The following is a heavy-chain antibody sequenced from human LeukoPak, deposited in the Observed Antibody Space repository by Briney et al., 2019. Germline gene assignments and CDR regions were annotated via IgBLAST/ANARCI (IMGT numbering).Heavy chain of an antibody. D-gene: IGHD4-17*01. CDR3: ARSNNDGDYLGVGFDY. CDR2: INTNTGNP. V-gene: IGHV7-4-1*02. Sequence: ASVTVSCMASGYTFSSYAMNWVRQAHGQGIERVGWINTNTGNPTYARGFRGRFVFSLDTSVSTAYLHISRLQAEDTAVYYCARSNNDGDYLGVGFDYWGQGTLVTVSS. J-gene: IGHJ4*02. CDR1: GYTFSSYA.